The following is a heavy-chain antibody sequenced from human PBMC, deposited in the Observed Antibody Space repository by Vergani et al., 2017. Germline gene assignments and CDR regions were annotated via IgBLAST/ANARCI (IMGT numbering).Heavy chain of an antibody. CDR3: ARVNTETNGHLYYYYYMDV. D-gene: IGHD4-11*01. CDR2: IEHTGRP. Sequence: QVQLQQWGGGLLKPSETLSLTCVVNGGSFTSYHWTGIRQSPGEGLEWVGDIEHTGRPDYNPSLKSRLTMSVDKSRNQFSLTLNSVTATDTAIYFCARVNTETNGHLYYYYYMDVWGQGTAVTVS. J-gene: IGHJ6*03. V-gene: IGHV4-34*01. CDR1: GGSFTSYH.